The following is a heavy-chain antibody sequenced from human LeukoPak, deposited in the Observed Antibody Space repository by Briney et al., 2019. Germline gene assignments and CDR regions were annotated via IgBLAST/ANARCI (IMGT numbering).Heavy chain of an antibody. CDR1: GFRFEDHG. Sequence: GGSLRLSCAASGFRFEDHGMSWVRQVPGKGLEWVSGINWNGASTGYGDSVKGRFTISRDNAKNSLYLQMNSLRAEDTALYYCAGGDRNGWYFDYWGQGILVTVSS. V-gene: IGHV3-20*04. J-gene: IGHJ4*02. D-gene: IGHD6-19*01. CDR2: INWNGAST. CDR3: AGGDRNGWYFDY.